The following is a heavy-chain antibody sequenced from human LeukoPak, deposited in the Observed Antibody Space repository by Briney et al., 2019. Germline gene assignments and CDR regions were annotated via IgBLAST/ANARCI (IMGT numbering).Heavy chain of an antibody. CDR2: ISYDGSNK. J-gene: IGHJ4*02. V-gene: IGHV3-30-3*01. CDR1: GFTFSSYA. CDR3: ARVAWSYYGY. Sequence: PGRSLRLSCAASGFTFSSYAMHWVRQAPGKGLEWVAVISYDGSNKYYADSVKGRFTISRDNSKNTLYLQMNSLRAEDTAVYYCARVAWSYYGYWGQGTLVTVSS. D-gene: IGHD3-3*01.